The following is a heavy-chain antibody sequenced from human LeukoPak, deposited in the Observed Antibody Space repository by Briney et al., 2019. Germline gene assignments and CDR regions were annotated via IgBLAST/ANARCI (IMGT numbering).Heavy chain of an antibody. CDR2: INHSGST. J-gene: IGHJ6*04. CDR3: ARDLVEYYGSGSYYPRTSRYYYYGMDV. Sequence: SETLSLTCAVYGGSFSGYYWSWIRQPPGKGLEWIGEINHSGSTNYNPSLKSRVTISVDTSKNQFSLKLSSVTAADTAVYYCARDLVEYYGSGSYYPRTSRYYYYGMDVWGKGTTVTVSS. CDR1: GGSFSGYY. V-gene: IGHV4-34*01. D-gene: IGHD3-10*01.